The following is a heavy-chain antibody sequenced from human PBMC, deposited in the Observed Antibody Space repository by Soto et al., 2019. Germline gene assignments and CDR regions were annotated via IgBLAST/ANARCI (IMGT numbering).Heavy chain of an antibody. CDR1: GGTFSRHA. CDR3: ARGWGYDSNDYYYAY. D-gene: IGHD3-22*01. CDR2: IIPIFGTA. V-gene: IGHV1-69*01. Sequence: QVQLVQSGAEVRKPGSSVKVSCKASGGTFSRHAISWVRQAPGQGLEWMGGIIPIFGTANNAQKFQGRVTIIADESTSTVYMELSSLRSEDTAMYYCARGWGYDSNDYYYAYWGQGTLVIGSS. J-gene: IGHJ4*02.